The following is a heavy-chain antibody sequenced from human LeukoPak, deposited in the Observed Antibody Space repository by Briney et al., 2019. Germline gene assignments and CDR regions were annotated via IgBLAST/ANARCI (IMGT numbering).Heavy chain of an antibody. CDR1: GDTFSNHP. Sequence: GASVKVSCKASGDTFSNHPINWVRQAPGQGLEWLGWINPNSGGTNYAQKFQGRVTMTRDKSIRTAYMELSRLTSDDTAVYYCARNIWFGESADAFDIWGQGTMVTVSS. CDR3: ARNIWFGESADAFDI. D-gene: IGHD3-10*01. V-gene: IGHV1-2*02. J-gene: IGHJ3*02. CDR2: INPNSGGT.